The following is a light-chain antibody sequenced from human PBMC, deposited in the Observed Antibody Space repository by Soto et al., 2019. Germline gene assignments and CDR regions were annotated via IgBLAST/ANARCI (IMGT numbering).Light chain of an antibody. CDR3: QQSYSTPVYT. J-gene: IGKJ2*01. CDR1: QSISSY. CDR2: AAS. Sequence: DIQMTQSPSSLSASVGDRVTITCRASQSISSYLNWYQQKPGKAPKLLIYAASSLQSGVPSRFSGSGSGTDFTLTISSLQPEDFATYYCQQSYSTPVYTFGQGTKLGIK. V-gene: IGKV1-39*01.